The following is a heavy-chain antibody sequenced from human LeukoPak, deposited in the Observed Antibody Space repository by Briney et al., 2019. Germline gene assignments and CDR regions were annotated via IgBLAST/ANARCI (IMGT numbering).Heavy chain of an antibody. CDR3: ARRRSKIWFGESYYFDY. V-gene: IGHV4-34*01. CDR1: GGSFSGYY. Sequence: PSETLSLTCAVYGGSFSGYYWSWIRQPPGKGLEWIGEINHSGSTNYSPSLKSRVTISVDTSKNQFSLKLSSVTAADTAVYYCARRRSKIWFGESYYFDYWGQGTLVTVSS. J-gene: IGHJ4*02. D-gene: IGHD3-10*01. CDR2: INHSGST.